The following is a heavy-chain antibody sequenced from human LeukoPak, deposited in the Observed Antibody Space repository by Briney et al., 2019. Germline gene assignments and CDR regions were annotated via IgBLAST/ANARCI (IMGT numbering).Heavy chain of an antibody. V-gene: IGHV1-2*02. CDR3: ARCISAWYAFDM. CDR2: INTNSGAT. J-gene: IGHJ3*02. Sequence: ASVTVSFTASGYTFTDYNMHWVRQPHGQGHGWMGWINTNSGATNYAQKFQGRVTLTRDTSISTASLELRRLRSDDTGVYYCARCISAWYAFDMWGQGTMVTVSS. D-gene: IGHD6-19*01. CDR1: GYTFTDYN.